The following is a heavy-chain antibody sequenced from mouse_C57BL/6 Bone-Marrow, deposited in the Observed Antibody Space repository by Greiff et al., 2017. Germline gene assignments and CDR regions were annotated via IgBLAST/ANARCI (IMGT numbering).Heavy chain of an antibody. D-gene: IGHD1-1*01. Sequence: VKLVESGAELARPGASVKLSCKASGYTFTSYGISWVKQRTGQGLEWIGEIYPRGGNPSYNEKFKGKATLTADKSSSTAYMELRSLTSEDSAVYFCARDPSYYGSLDYWGQGTTLTVAS. CDR1: GYTFTSYG. CDR3: ARDPSYYGSLDY. J-gene: IGHJ2*01. V-gene: IGHV1-81*01. CDR2: IYPRGGNP.